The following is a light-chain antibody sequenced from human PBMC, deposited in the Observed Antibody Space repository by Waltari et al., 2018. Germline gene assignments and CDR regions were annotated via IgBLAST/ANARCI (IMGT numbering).Light chain of an antibody. CDR2: GVS. CDR3: QQSHSSPRT. J-gene: IGKJ4*01. CDR1: QSISKY. Sequence: DIQMTQSPSSLAASVGDTVPITCRASQSISKYFNWYQHKPGKAPKLLIYGVSSLQSGVPSRFSGSGSGTVFTLTISSLQPEDFATYYCQQSHSSPRTFGGGTKVEMK. V-gene: IGKV1-39*01.